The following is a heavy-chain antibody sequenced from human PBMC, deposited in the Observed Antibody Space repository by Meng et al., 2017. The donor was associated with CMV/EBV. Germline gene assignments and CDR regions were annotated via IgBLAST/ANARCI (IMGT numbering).Heavy chain of an antibody. CDR3: ARRLAAAEGTSFSYYGMDV. CDR1: GYSFTSYW. D-gene: IGHD6-13*01. V-gene: IGHV5-51*01. J-gene: IGHJ6*02. CDR2: IYPGDSDT. Sequence: GGSLRLSCKGSGYSFTSYWIGWVRQMPGKGLEWMGIIYPGDSDTRYSPPFQGQVTISADKSISTAYLQWSSLKASDTAMYYCARRLAAAEGTSFSYYGMDVWGQGTTVTVSS.